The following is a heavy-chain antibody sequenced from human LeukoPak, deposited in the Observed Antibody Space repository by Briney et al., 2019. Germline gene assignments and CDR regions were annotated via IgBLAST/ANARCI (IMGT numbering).Heavy chain of an antibody. V-gene: IGHV3-30*18. Sequence: GGSLRLSCAASGFTFSSYGMHWVRQAPGKGLEWVAVISYDGSNKYYADSVKGRFTISRDNSKNTLYLQMNSLRAEDTAVYYCAKDVGGGWSVRPSDYWGQGTLVTVSS. CDR2: ISYDGSNK. CDR1: GFTFSSYG. J-gene: IGHJ4*02. CDR3: AKDVGGGWSVRPSDY. D-gene: IGHD6-19*01.